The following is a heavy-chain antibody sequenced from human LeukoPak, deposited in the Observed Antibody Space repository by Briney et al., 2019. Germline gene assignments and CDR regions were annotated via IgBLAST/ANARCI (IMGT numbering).Heavy chain of an antibody. D-gene: IGHD6-13*01. J-gene: IGHJ4*02. CDR2: ISAYNGNT. CDR1: GYTFTNYG. V-gene: IGHV1-18*01. Sequence: ASVKVSCKASGYTFTNYGVTWLRQAPGQGLEWMGWISAYNGNTNYAQKLQGRVTMTTDTSTSTAYMELRSLRSDDTAVYYCARDAHSSSWPYYFDYWGQGTLVTVSS. CDR3: ARDAHSSSWPYYFDY.